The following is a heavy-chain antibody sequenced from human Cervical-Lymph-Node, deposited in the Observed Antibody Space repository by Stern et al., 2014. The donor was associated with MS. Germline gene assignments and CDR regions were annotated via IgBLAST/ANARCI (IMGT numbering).Heavy chain of an antibody. CDR3: ASDTAMVTLRTVYY. CDR2: INPSDKST. J-gene: IGHJ6*01. CDR1: GYTFSSYY. D-gene: IGHD5-18*01. V-gene: IGHV1-46*03. Sequence: VQLEESGAEVKRPGAAVTISCEASGYTFSSYYLHWVRQPPGQGLEWMGIINPSDKSTIFAQRFQGRVTMTSDTSTSTVYMELSSLRSEDTAVYYCASDTAMVTLRTVYY.